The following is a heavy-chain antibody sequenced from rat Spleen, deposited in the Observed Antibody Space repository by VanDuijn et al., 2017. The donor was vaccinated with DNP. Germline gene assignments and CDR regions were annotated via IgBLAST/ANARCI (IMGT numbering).Heavy chain of an antibody. J-gene: IGHJ2*01. Sequence: EVQLQESGPGLVKPSQSLSLTCSVTGYSITSSYRWNWIRKFPGNKLQWMAYIHSAGSTNYNPSLKSRISITRDTSKNQFFLQLNSVTTEDTATYYCARWSDYFDYWGQGVMVTVSS. D-gene: IGHD4-2*01. CDR3: ARWSDYFDY. CDR2: IHSAGST. CDR1: GYSITSSYR. V-gene: IGHV3-3*01.